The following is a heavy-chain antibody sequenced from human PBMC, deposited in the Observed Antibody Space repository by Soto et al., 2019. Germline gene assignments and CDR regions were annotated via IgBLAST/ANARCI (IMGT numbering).Heavy chain of an antibody. CDR2: INHSGST. J-gene: IGHJ6*02. CDR1: GGSFSGYY. CDR3: AGATYYYGMDV. V-gene: IGHV4-34*01. Sequence: SETLSLTCAVHGGSFSGYYWSWIRQPPGKGLEWIGEINHSGSTNYNPSLKSRVTISVDTSKNQFSLKLSSVTAADTAVYYCAGATYYYGMDVWGQGTTVTVSS.